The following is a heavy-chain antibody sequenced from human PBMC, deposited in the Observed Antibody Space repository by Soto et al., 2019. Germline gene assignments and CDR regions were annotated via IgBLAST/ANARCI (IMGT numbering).Heavy chain of an antibody. CDR3: ARSQGSSTSLEIYYYYYYGMDV. J-gene: IGHJ6*02. V-gene: IGHV1-69*01. Sequence: QVQLVQSGAEVKKPGSSVKVSCKASGGTFSSYAISWVRQAPGQGLEWMGGIIPISDTTNYAHKFQGRVTITADESPSTAYMELSSLRSEDTAVYYCARSQGSSTSLEIYYYYYYGMDVWGQGTTVTVSS. CDR2: IIPISDTT. D-gene: IGHD2-2*01. CDR1: GGTFSSYA.